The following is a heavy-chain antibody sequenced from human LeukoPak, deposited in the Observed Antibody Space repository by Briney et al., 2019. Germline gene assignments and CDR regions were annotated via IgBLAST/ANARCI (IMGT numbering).Heavy chain of an antibody. Sequence: ASVKVSCKASVYTFTGYYMHWVRQAPGQGLERLGWINPNSGGTNYAQKFQGRVTMTRDTSISTAYMELSRLRSDDTAVYYCARVEDIVGATTTGFDPWGQGTLVTVSS. CDR1: VYTFTGYY. D-gene: IGHD1-26*01. J-gene: IGHJ5*02. CDR2: INPNSGGT. CDR3: ARVEDIVGATTTGFDP. V-gene: IGHV1-2*02.